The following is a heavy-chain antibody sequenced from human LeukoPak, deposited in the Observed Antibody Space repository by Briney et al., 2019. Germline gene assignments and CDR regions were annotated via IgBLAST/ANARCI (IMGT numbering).Heavy chain of an antibody. CDR3: ARDHIGRGEDPYFDY. J-gene: IGHJ4*02. D-gene: IGHD3-10*01. CDR1: GFTFSDYY. CDR2: ISSGGSTI. Sequence: GGSLRLSCAASGFTFSDYYMSWIRQAPGKGLEWISYISSGGSTIYYADSVMGRFTISRDNAKTSLYLQMNSLSAEDTAVYYCARDHIGRGEDPYFDYWGQGTLVTVSS. V-gene: IGHV3-11*01.